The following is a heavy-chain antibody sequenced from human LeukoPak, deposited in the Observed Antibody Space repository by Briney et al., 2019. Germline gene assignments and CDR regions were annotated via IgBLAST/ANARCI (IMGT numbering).Heavy chain of an antibody. Sequence: PSETLTLTCTVSGGSISSYYGIWIREPPGEGLEWIGYIYYSGSANYNLSLKSRVTISVDTSKTQYSLKLRSVTAADTAVYYCARRVSSSSSIDYWGQGTLVTVSS. D-gene: IGHD6-6*01. CDR2: IYYSGSA. J-gene: IGHJ4*02. CDR3: ARRVSSSSSIDY. V-gene: IGHV4-59*01. CDR1: GGSISSYY.